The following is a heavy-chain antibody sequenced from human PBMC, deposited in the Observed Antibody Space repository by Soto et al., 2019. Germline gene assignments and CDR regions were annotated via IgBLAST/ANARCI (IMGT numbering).Heavy chain of an antibody. D-gene: IGHD1-26*01. J-gene: IGHJ6*03. CDR2: IHYTGSI. Sequence: TLSLTCAVSGGSISSEYFHWTWIRQSPGKGLEWIGYIHYTGSIMYNPSFKSRLTISVDTSKNQFSLKLSSVTAADTAVYYCARQGDYYIREARDYYYYMDVWGKGTTVTVSS. CDR1: GGSISSEYFH. V-gene: IGHV4-30-4*08. CDR3: ARQGDYYIREARDYYYYMDV.